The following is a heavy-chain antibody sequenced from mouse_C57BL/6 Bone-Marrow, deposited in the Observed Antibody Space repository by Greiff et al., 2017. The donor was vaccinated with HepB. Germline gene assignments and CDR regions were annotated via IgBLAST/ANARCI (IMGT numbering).Heavy chain of an antibody. CDR1: GFTFSSYG. Sequence: EVKLVESGGDLVKPGGSLKLSCAASGFTFSSYGMSWVRQTPDKRLEWVATISSGGSYTYYPDSVKGRFNISRDNAKNTLYLQMSSLKSEDTAMYHCARREDYWGQGTTLTVSS. V-gene: IGHV5-6*02. CDR2: ISSGGSYT. J-gene: IGHJ2*01. CDR3: ARREDY.